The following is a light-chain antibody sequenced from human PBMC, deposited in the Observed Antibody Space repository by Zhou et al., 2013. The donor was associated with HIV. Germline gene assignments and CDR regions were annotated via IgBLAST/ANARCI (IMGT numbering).Light chain of an antibody. CDR2: AAS. CDR3: QQLNSYPTYLP. V-gene: IGKV1-9*01. J-gene: IGKJ1*01. Sequence: DIQLTQSPSFLSASVGDRVTITCRASQGISSYLAWYQQKPGKAPKLLIYAASTLQSGVPSRFSGSGSGTEFTLTISSLQPEDFATYYCQQLNSYPTYLPFG. CDR1: QGISSY.